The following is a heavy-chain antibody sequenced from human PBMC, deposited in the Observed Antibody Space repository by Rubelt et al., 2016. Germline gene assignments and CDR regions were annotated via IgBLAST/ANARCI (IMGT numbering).Heavy chain of an antibody. D-gene: IGHD6-13*01. V-gene: IGHV3-23*01. J-gene: IGHJ4*02. Sequence: ASGFTYTYPTMTWVRQAPGKGLEWVSAISGNGGSTYYADSVRGWFTISRDNSRNTLYLQMNSLRAEDTAVYYCAKGHSNLDYWGQGTLVTVSS. CDR1: GFTYTYPT. CDR3: AKGHSNLDY. CDR2: ISGNGGST.